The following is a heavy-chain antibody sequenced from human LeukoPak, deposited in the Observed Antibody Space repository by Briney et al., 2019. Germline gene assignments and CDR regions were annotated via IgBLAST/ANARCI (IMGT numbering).Heavy chain of an antibody. J-gene: IGHJ4*02. D-gene: IGHD5-18*01. CDR3: TRHVDTAMVTDY. Sequence: GGSLKLSCAASGFTFSGSAMHWVRQASGKGLEWVGRIRSEANSYATAYAASVKGRFTISRDDSKNTAYLQMNSLKTEDTAVYYCTRHVDTAMVTDYWGQGTLVTVSS. CDR1: GFTFSGSA. V-gene: IGHV3-73*01. CDR2: IRSEANSYAT.